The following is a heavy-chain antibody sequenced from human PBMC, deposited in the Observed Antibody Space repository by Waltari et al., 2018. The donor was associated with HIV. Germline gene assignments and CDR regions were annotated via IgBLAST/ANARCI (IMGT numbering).Heavy chain of an antibody. Sequence: VQLAESGGGVLQPGTSVNLSCATSGFKFRDFVIHWGRQAPEKGLEWVAVIWSDGKTKFYEDSIKDRFSVSRDNFKNTSSLQINRLTLADTALYFCTTGRSSTVAAPPVQRGHGT. V-gene: IGHV3-33*01. D-gene: IGHD2-2*01. CDR2: IWSDGKTK. J-gene: IGHJ4*01. CDR3: TTGRSSTVAAPPVQ. CDR1: GFKFRDFV.